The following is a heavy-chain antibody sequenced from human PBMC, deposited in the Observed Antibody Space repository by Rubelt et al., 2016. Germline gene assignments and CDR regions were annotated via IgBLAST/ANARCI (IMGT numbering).Heavy chain of an antibody. V-gene: IGHV4-34*01. CDR3: ARVLEEYDAFDI. J-gene: IGHJ3*02. CDR1: GGSFSGYY. Sequence: QVQLQQWGAGLLKPSETLSLTCAVYGGSFSGYYWSWIRQPPGKGMEWIGEFNHRGSTNYNPSLKSRVTMSVDTSKNQFSLKLSSVTAADTAVYYCARVLEEYDAFDIWGQGTMVTVSS. CDR2: FNHRGST. D-gene: IGHD2/OR15-2a*01.